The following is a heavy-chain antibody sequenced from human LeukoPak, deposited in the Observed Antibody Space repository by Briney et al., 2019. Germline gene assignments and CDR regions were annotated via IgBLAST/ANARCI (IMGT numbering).Heavy chain of an antibody. CDR3: ASQSPQGTGWYGMGY. Sequence: PGRSLRLSCAASEFKFSSFAMHWVRQAPAKGLEWVAAISYDGSNKNHADSVQGRFTISRDNSKNTLYLQMNSLRFEATAVYYCASQSPQGTGWYGMGYWGQGTLVTVSS. J-gene: IGHJ4*02. CDR1: EFKFSSFA. V-gene: IGHV3-30-3*01. CDR2: ISYDGSNK. D-gene: IGHD6-19*01.